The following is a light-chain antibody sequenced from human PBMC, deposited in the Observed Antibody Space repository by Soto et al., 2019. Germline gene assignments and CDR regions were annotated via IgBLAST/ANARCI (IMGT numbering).Light chain of an antibody. V-gene: IGLV1-44*01. J-gene: IGLJ1*01. CDR1: SSNIGVNT. CDR2: SDI. Sequence: SVLTQPPSASGTPGQRVTISCSGSSSNIGVNTVNWFQQLPGTAPKLVMYSDIHRPSGVPDRFSGSKSGTSASLAISGLQSEDEADYYCAVWDDSLGGYVFGTGTKVTVL. CDR3: AVWDDSLGGYV.